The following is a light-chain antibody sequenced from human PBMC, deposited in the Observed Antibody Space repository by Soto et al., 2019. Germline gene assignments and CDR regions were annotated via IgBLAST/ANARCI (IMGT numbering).Light chain of an antibody. V-gene: IGLV3-21*02. Sequence: SYELTQAPSVSVAPGQTARITCGGNDIARKTVHWYQQKPGQAPVLVVYDDDERPSGIPERFSGSNSGNTATLTISRVEAGDEADYYCQVWDISSDHHVFGTGTKVTV. CDR1: DIARKT. CDR2: DDD. CDR3: QVWDISSDHHV. J-gene: IGLJ1*01.